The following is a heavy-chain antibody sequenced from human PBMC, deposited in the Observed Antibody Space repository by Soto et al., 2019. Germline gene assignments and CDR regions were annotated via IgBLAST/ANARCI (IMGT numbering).Heavy chain of an antibody. V-gene: IGHV3-7*01. CDR3: ARDHPWLAYFDY. CDR2: IKQDGSER. Sequence: GGSLRLSCAASGFTFSSDCMSWVRQAPGKGLEWVGNIKQDGSERYYVDSVKGRFPISRDHAKNSLYLQMNSLRAEDTAVYYCARDHPWLAYFDYWGQGTMVTVSS. CDR1: GFTFSSDC. J-gene: IGHJ4*02. D-gene: IGHD6-19*01.